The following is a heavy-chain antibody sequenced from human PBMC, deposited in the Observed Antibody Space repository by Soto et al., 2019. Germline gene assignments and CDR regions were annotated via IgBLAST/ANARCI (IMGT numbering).Heavy chain of an antibody. CDR3: ARDRSGGSCYYDY. J-gene: IGHJ4*02. V-gene: IGHV4-31*03. CDR1: GGSISSGDYY. D-gene: IGHD2-15*01. Sequence: SETLSLTCTVSGGSISSGDYYWNWIRQHPGKGLEWIGYMYNSESTYYNTSLKSRVTISVDTSKNQFSLKLSSVTAADTAVYYCARDRSGGSCYYDYWGQGTLVTVSS. CDR2: MYNSEST.